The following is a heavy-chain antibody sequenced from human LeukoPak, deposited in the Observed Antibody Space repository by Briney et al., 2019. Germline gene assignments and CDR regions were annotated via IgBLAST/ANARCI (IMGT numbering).Heavy chain of an antibody. V-gene: IGHV4-34*01. J-gene: IGHJ4*02. D-gene: IGHD3-22*01. Sequence: SETLSLTCAVYGGSFNDYYWNWIRQPPGKGLEWIGSIYHSGSTYYNPSLKSRVTISVDTSKNQFSLKLSSVTAADTAVYYCARVRGANYYDSSGYYDPTGFDYWGQGTLVTVSS. CDR2: IYHSGST. CDR3: ARVRGANYYDSSGYYDPTGFDY. CDR1: GGSFNDYY.